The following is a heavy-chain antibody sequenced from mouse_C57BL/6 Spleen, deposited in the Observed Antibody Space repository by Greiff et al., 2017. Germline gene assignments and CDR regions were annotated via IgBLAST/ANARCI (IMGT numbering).Heavy chain of an antibody. J-gene: IGHJ4*01. CDR1: GFTFSDYG. Sequence: DVMLVESGGGLVKPGGSLKLSCAASGFTFSDYGMHWVRQAPEKGLEWVAYISSGSSTIYYADTVKGRFTISRDNAKNTLFLQMTSLRSEDTAMYYCADSSSYYYAMDYWGQGTSVTVSS. CDR2: ISSGSSTI. D-gene: IGHD1-1*01. V-gene: IGHV5-17*01. CDR3: ADSSSYYYAMDY.